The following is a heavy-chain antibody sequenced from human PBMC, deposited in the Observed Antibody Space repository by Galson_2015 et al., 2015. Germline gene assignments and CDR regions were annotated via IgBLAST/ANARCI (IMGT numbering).Heavy chain of an antibody. CDR3: AMGGFHLGELLLPY. Sequence: SVKVSCKASGGTFSSYAISWVRQAPGQGLEWMGGIIPIFGTANYAQKFQGRVTITADESTSTAYMELSSLRSEDTAVYYCAMGGFHLGELLLPYWGQGTLVTVSS. CDR1: GGTFSSYA. D-gene: IGHD3-16*02. CDR2: IIPIFGTA. V-gene: IGHV1-69*13. J-gene: IGHJ1*01.